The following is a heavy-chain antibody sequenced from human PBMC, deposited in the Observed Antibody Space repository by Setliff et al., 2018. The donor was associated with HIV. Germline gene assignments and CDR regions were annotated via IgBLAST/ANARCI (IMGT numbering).Heavy chain of an antibody. Sequence: SETLSLTCTVSGASISSYYWSWIRQPPGKGLEWIGYIYYSGGTTYNPSLKSRVTISLDTSKSQFSLNVSSVTAADTAVYYCARVFSGWFGEFMNWFDPWGQGTLVTVSS. CDR1: GASISSYY. CDR2: IYYSGGT. D-gene: IGHD3-10*01. CDR3: ARVFSGWFGEFMNWFDP. J-gene: IGHJ5*02. V-gene: IGHV4-59*01.